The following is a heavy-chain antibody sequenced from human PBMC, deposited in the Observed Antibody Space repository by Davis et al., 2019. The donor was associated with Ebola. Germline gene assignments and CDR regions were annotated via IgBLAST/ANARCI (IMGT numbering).Heavy chain of an antibody. V-gene: IGHV4-39*07. CDR1: GGSISSSSYY. D-gene: IGHD3-3*01. J-gene: IGHJ4*02. CDR3: ASSGAWSGYYWEAYYFDY. CDR2: IYYSGST. Sequence: PSETLSLTCTVSGGSISSSSYYWGWIRQPPGKGLEWIGSIYYSGSTYYNPSLKSRVTISVDTSKNQFSLKPSSVTAADTAVYYCASSGAWSGYYWEAYYFDYWGQGTLVTVSS.